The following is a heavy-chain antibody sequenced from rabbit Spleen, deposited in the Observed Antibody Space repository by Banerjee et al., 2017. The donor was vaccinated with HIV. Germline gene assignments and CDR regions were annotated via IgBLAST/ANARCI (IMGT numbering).Heavy chain of an antibody. D-gene: IGHD8-1*01. CDR1: GFSFSSSDY. Sequence: QEQLVESGGDLVKPGASLTLTCTASGFSFSSSDYMCWVRQAPGKGLEWVACAYAGYSGSTYSATWAKGRFTISKTSSTTVTLQMTSLTAADTATYFCARDTGTSFSTYGMDLWGQGTLVTVS. CDR3: ARDTGTSFSTYGMDL. V-gene: IGHV1S45*01. CDR2: AYAGYSGST. J-gene: IGHJ6*01.